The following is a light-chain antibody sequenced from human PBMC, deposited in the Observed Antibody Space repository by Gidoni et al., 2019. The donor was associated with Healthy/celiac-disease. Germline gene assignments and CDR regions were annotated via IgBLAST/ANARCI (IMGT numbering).Light chain of an antibody. Sequence: QSALTQPASVSGSPGKSITISCTVTSSDVGSYNLVSWYQQPPGKAPKLMIYEGSKRPSGVSNRFSGSKSGNTASLTISGLQAEDEADYYCCSYAGSSTYVFGTGTKVTVL. CDR3: CSYAGSSTYV. CDR1: SSDVGSYNL. V-gene: IGLV2-23*01. J-gene: IGLJ1*01. CDR2: EGS.